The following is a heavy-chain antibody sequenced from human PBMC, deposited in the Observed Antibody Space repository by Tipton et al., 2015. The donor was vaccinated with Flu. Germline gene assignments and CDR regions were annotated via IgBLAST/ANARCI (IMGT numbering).Heavy chain of an antibody. CDR1: GYTFTSYD. J-gene: IGHJ6*02. V-gene: IGHV1-8*01. D-gene: IGHD3-3*01. CDR2: MNPNSGNT. Sequence: QLVQSGAEVKKPGASVKVSCKASGYTFTSYDINWVRQATGQGLEWLGWMNPNSGNTGYAQKFQGRVTMTRNTSISTAYMELSSLRSEDTAVYYCARAEGSGYLYYYYGMDVWGQGTTVTVSS. CDR3: ARAEGSGYLYYYYGMDV.